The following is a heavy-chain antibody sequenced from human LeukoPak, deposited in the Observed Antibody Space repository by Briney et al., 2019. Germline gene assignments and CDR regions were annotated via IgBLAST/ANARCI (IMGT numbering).Heavy chain of an antibody. J-gene: IGHJ4*02. V-gene: IGHV3-48*01. CDR1: GFTFSSYS. CDR2: ISSSSSTI. CDR3: AREDYDFDY. Sequence: GGSLRLSCAASGFTFSSYSMNWVRQAPGKGLEWVSYISSSSSTIYYADSVKGRFTISRDNAKNSLYLRMNSLRAEDTAVYYCAREDYDFDYWGQGTLVTVSS. D-gene: IGHD4/OR15-4a*01.